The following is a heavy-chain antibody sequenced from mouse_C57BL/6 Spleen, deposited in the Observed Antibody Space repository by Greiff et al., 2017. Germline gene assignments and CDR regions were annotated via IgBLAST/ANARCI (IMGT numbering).Heavy chain of an antibody. D-gene: IGHD1-1*01. J-gene: IGHJ4*01. CDR1: GFTFSDYY. V-gene: IGHV5-16*01. Sequence: EVKLMESEGGLVQPGSSMKLSCTASGFTFSDYYMAWVRQVPEKGLEWVANINYDGSSTYYLDSLKSRFIISRDNAKNILYLQMSSLKSEDTATYYCAREGDYYYGSIAMNYWGQGTSVTVSS. CDR2: INYDGSST. CDR3: AREGDYYYGSIAMNY.